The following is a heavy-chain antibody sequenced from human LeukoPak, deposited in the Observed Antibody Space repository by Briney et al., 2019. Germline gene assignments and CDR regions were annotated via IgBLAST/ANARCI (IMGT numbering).Heavy chain of an antibody. Sequence: GGSLRLSCAASEFAFSTYNMNWVRQAPGKGLEWVSYISTGSSTTYYADSVKGRFTISRDNVENSLYLQMNSLRDEDTAVYYCASSDYGDYNFAYWGQGTLLTVSS. D-gene: IGHD4-17*01. CDR1: EFAFSTYN. CDR3: ASSDYGDYNFAY. V-gene: IGHV3-48*02. J-gene: IGHJ4*02. CDR2: ISTGSSTT.